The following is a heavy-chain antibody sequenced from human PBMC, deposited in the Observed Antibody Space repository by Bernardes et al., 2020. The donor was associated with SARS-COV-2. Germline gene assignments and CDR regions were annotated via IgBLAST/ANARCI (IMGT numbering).Heavy chain of an antibody. V-gene: IGHV3-11*01. CDR2: IGGGGSTI. D-gene: IGHD3-16*01. CDR1: GFTFSDYY. J-gene: IGHJ4*02. CDR3: ARDRLYEAAGDH. Sequence: GGSLRLSCAASGFTFSDYYMSWIRQAPGKGLEWVSYIGGGGSTIFYADSVQGRFTISRDNAKNSLYLQMNSLRAEDTAVYYCARDRLYEAAGDHWGQGTLVTVSS.